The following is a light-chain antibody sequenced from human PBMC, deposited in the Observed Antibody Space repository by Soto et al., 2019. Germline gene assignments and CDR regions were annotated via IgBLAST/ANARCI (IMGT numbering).Light chain of an antibody. Sequence: QPVLTQSPSASASLGASVKLTCTLSSGHSSYAIAWHQQQPEKGPRYLMKLNSDGSHSKGDGIPDRFSGSSSGAERYLTISSLQSEDEADYYCQTWGTGIYVVFGGGTNHRP. CDR1: SGHSSYA. J-gene: IGLJ2*01. CDR2: LNSDGSH. V-gene: IGLV4-69*01. CDR3: QTWGTGIYVV.